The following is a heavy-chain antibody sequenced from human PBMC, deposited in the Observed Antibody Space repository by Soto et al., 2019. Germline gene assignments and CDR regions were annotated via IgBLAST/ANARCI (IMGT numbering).Heavy chain of an antibody. Sequence: GASVKVSCKASGYTITSYDINWVRQATGQGLEWMGWRNPNSGNTGYAQKFQGRVTMTRNTSISTAYMELSSLRSEDTAVYYCALPIAARLSNAFDIWGQGTMVTVSS. CDR2: RNPNSGNT. J-gene: IGHJ3*02. CDR3: ALPIAARLSNAFDI. V-gene: IGHV1-8*01. D-gene: IGHD6-6*01. CDR1: GYTITSYD.